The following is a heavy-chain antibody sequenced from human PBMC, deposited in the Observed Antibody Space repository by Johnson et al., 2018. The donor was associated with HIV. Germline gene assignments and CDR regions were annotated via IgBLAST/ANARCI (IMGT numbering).Heavy chain of an antibody. Sequence: EQLVESGGGLVQPGGSLRLSCAASGFTFSSYWMSWVRQAPGKGLEWVANIKQDGSEKYYADSVKGRFTISRDIAKKSLYLQMSGLRAEDTAVYYCARVRASGWGSYPNDAFDIWGQGTMVTVSS. CDR3: ARVRASGWGSYPNDAFDI. D-gene: IGHD3-16*02. CDR1: GFTFSSYW. J-gene: IGHJ3*02. CDR2: IKQDGSEK. V-gene: IGHV3-7*01.